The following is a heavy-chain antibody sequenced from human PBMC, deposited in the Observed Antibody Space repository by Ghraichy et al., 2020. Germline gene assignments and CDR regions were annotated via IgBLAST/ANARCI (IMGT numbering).Heavy chain of an antibody. CDR2: INPNSGGT. CDR1: GYTFTGYY. CDR3: ARDRVSVNPRYYYYYYGMDV. Sequence: ASVKVSCKASGYTFTGYYMHWVRQAPGQGLEWMGWINPNSGGTNYAQKFQGWVTMTRDTSISTAYMELSRLRSDDTAVYYCARDRVSVNPRYYYYYYGMDVWGQGTTVTVSS. J-gene: IGHJ6*02. V-gene: IGHV1-2*04. D-gene: IGHD5/OR15-5a*01.